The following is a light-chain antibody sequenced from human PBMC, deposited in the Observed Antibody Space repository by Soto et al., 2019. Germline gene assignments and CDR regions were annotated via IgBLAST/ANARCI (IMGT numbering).Light chain of an antibody. CDR3: QQYNSYSEA. V-gene: IGKV1-5*03. Sequence: IQMTQSPANLSASVGARVSIPCRASQSISTWLAWYQQKPGKAPKLLIYKASSLESGVPSRFSGSGSGTEFTLTISSLQPDDFAPYYCQQYNSYSEAFGRGTKVDIK. CDR2: KAS. CDR1: QSISTW. J-gene: IGKJ1*01.